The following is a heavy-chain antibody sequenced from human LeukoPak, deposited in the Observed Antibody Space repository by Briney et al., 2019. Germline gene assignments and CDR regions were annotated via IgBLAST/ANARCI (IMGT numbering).Heavy chain of an antibody. CDR2: ISATSTYI. V-gene: IGHV3-21*01. J-gene: IGHJ4*02. CDR3: ARGGTYGDYVLDY. CDR1: GFTFSSYE. D-gene: IGHD4-17*01. Sequence: PGGSLRLSCAASGFTFSSYEMNWVRQAPGKGLEWVSSISATSTYIYYADSLKGRFTISRDNAKNSLYLQMSGLRVEDTAVYYCARGGTYGDYVLDYWGQGTLVTVSS.